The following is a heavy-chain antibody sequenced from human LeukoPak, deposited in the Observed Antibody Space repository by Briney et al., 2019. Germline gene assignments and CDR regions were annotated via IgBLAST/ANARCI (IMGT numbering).Heavy chain of an antibody. D-gene: IGHD6-13*01. J-gene: IGHJ4*02. V-gene: IGHV4-34*01. CDR2: INHSGST. CDR3: ASRYSSSWPFDY. Sequence: PSETLSLTCTVYGGSFSDYYWTWIRQPPGKGLEWIGEINHSGSTNYNPSLKSRVTISVDTSKNQFSLKLSSVTAADTAVYYCASRYSSSWPFDYWGQGTLVTVSS. CDR1: GGSFSDYY.